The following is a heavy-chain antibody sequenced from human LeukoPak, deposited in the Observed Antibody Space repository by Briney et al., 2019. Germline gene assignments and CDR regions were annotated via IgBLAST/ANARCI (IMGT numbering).Heavy chain of an antibody. CDR3: THSLRRGRCSGGSCYYFDY. CDR1: GFSINNDGVG. CDR2: IFWDGDK. J-gene: IGHJ4*02. Sequence: SGPTLVNPTQTLTLTCTCSGFSINNDGVGVGWIRQPPGKALEWLALIFWDGDKRYNPSLNSRLTITKDTSENQVVLTMTNMDPVDTATYYCTHSLRRGRCSGGSCYYFDYWGQGALVTVSS. V-gene: IGHV2-5*02. D-gene: IGHD2-15*01.